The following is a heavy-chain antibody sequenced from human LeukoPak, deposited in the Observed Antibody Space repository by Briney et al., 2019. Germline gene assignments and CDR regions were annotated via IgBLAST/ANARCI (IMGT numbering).Heavy chain of an antibody. V-gene: IGHV4-59*08. D-gene: IGHD3-16*02. CDR3: ARHIGGGIEDMDV. J-gene: IGHJ6*03. CDR2: IYVTGT. CDR1: GGSIGTYY. Sequence: PSETLSLTCTVSGGSIGTYYWSWVRQSPGTGLEWIGYIYVTGTRYNPYLQSRVAISVDRSRNQFFLKMTSVTAADTAVYYCARHIGGGIEDMDVWGRGTKVTVSS.